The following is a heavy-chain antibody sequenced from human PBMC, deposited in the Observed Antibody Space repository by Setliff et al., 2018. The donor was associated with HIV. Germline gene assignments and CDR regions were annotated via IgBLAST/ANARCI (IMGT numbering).Heavy chain of an antibody. J-gene: IGHJ5*01. D-gene: IGHD3-3*01. CDR2: IYPGDSDT. CDR3: ARQPTDTSGYNNWFDS. Sequence: KSLKISCRGSGYTFTNYWIGWVRQMPGRGLEWMGIIYPGDSDTRYSPSFEGQVTMSADKSINTAYLQWNSLKASDTAMYYCARQPTDTSGYNNWFDSWGQGTLVTVSS. V-gene: IGHV5-51*01. CDR1: GYTFTNYW.